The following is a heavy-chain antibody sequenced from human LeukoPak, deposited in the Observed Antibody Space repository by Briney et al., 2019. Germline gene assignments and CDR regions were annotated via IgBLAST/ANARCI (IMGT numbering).Heavy chain of an antibody. CDR3: ATSRGYFFRWFQH. CDR1: GLTFSNYE. Sequence: GGSLRLSCSASGLTFSNYEMNWVRQAPGKGLEWVSYIASSGRTIYYADSVKGRFTISRDNAKSSPYLQMNSLRADDTAVYYCATSRGYFFRWFQHWGQGTLVTVSS. J-gene: IGHJ1*01. V-gene: IGHV3-48*03. CDR2: IASSGRTI. D-gene: IGHD3-22*01.